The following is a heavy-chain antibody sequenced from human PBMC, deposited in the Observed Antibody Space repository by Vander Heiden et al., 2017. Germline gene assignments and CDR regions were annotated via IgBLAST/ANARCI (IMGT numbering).Heavy chain of an antibody. V-gene: IGHV3-23*01. CDR1: GFPFSSYA. CDR3: AKELSYDYVWGSYRTQ. CDR2: ISGSGGST. D-gene: IGHD3-16*02. J-gene: IGHJ4*02. Sequence: EVQLLESGGGLVQPGGSLRLSCAASGFPFSSYAMSWVRQAPRKGLEWVSAISGSGGSTYYADSVKGRFTISRDNSKNTLYLQMNSLRAEDTAVYYCAKELSYDYVWGSYRTQWGQGTLVTVSS.